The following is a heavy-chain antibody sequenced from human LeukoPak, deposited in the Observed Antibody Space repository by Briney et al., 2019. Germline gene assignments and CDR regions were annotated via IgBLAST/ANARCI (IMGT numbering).Heavy chain of an antibody. Sequence: GGSLRLSCAASGFTFSSYWMSWVRQAPXXXXXWVANIKQDGSEKYYVDSVKGRFTISRDNAKNSLYLQMNSLRAEDTAVYYCARDGYYDSSGYYSDYFDYWGQGTLVTVSS. CDR3: ARDGYYDSSGYYSDYFDY. D-gene: IGHD3-22*01. J-gene: IGHJ4*02. CDR2: IKQDGSEK. CDR1: GFTFSSYW. V-gene: IGHV3-7*01.